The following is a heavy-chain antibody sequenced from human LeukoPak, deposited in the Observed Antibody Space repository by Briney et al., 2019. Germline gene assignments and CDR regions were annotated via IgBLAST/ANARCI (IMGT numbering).Heavy chain of an antibody. Sequence: SRGPLRLSCAASEFTVSSNYMTWVRQAPGQGLEWVSVIYSGGTTYYADSVKGRFTISRDNSKNTLYLQMNSLRAEDTAVYYGARCKTYGSGSYCYYGMDVWGQGTTVTVSS. CDR3: ARCKTYGSGSYCYYGMDV. CDR1: EFTVSSNY. D-gene: IGHD3-10*01. V-gene: IGHV3-53*01. J-gene: IGHJ6*02. CDR2: IYSGGTT.